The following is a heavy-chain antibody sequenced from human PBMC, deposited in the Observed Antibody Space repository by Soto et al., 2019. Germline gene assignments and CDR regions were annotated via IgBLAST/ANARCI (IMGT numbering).Heavy chain of an antibody. D-gene: IGHD3-22*01. CDR1: GFTFSYYA. J-gene: IGHJ4*02. CDR2: IHGNGGRT. V-gene: IGHV3-23*01. Sequence: EAQLLESGGGLVQPGGSLRLSCAASGFTFSYYAMSWVRQAPGEGLEWVSGIHGNGGRTNYADSVKGRFAISRDNSKNTLYLQMNSLRVEDTAVYYCAKRGESSDYYNQYFDYWGQGTLVTVSS. CDR3: AKRGESSDYYNQYFDY.